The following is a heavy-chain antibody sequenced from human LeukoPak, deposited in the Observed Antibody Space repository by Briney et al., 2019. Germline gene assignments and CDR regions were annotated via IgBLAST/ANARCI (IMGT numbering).Heavy chain of an antibody. CDR3: ARHRAYCGGDCYQAYYYYGMDV. J-gene: IGHJ6*02. V-gene: IGHV4-39*07. Sequence: SETLSLTCAVSGGSISSSSYYWSWIRQPPGKGLEWIGEINHSGSTNYNPSLKSRVTISVDTSKNQFSLKLSSVTAADTAVYYCARHRAYCGGDCYQAYYYYGMDVWGQGTTVTVSS. CDR1: GGSISSSSYY. D-gene: IGHD2-21*02. CDR2: INHSGST.